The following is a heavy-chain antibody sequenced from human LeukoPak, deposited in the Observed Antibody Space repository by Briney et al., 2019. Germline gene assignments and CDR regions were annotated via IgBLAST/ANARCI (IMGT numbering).Heavy chain of an antibody. CDR3: VRYDGDARRFAY. CDR1: GFRFSAYW. V-gene: IGHV3-74*01. CDR2: INNEGTGT. Sequence: GGSLRLSCAASGFRFSAYWMHWVRQAPGKGLVWVSRINNEGTGTDYADSVRGRFTISRVNVENTLYLQMNSLSADDTAMYYCVRYDGDARRFAYWGQGTLVTVSS. D-gene: IGHD3-10*01. J-gene: IGHJ4*02.